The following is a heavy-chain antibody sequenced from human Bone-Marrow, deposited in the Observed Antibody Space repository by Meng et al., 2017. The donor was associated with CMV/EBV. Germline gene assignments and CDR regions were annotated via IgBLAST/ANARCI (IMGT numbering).Heavy chain of an antibody. V-gene: IGHV3-23*01. CDR3: AKVHEGRCFDS. Sequence: EVQLLESGGGLVQPGGSLRLSCAASGFTFNNYAMSWVRQAPGKGLKGVSAISAGSSSTNYADSVRGRFTISRDNSKNTLYLQMNSLRAEDTAVYYCAKVHEGRCFDSWGLGTLVTVSS. CDR2: ISAGSSST. CDR1: GFTFNNYA. J-gene: IGHJ4*02.